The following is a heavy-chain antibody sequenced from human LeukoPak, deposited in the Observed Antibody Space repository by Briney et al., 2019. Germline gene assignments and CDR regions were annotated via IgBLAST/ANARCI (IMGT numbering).Heavy chain of an antibody. D-gene: IGHD3-10*01. Sequence: ASVKVSCKASGYTFTSYGISWVRQAPAQGLEWMGWISAYNGKTNYAQKLQGRVTMTTDTSTSTEYMELRSLRSEDTAVYYCARGRRITMVRGVKSGTYYMDVWGKGTTVTISS. CDR3: ARGRRITMVRGVKSGTYYMDV. J-gene: IGHJ6*03. CDR2: ISAYNGKT. V-gene: IGHV1-18*01. CDR1: GYTFTSYG.